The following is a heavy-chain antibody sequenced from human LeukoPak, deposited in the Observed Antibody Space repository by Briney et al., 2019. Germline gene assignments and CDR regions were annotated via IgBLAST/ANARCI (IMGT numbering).Heavy chain of an antibody. J-gene: IGHJ4*02. Sequence: SETLSLTCTVSGGSISSYYWSWIRQPAGKGLEWIGRIYTSGSTNYNPSLKSRVTMSVDTSKNQFSLKLSSVTAADTAVYYCARDGDSSGWNPYFDXWGQGTQVTVSS. V-gene: IGHV4-4*07. D-gene: IGHD6-19*01. CDR1: GGSISSYY. CDR2: IYTSGST. CDR3: ARDGDSSGWNPYFDX.